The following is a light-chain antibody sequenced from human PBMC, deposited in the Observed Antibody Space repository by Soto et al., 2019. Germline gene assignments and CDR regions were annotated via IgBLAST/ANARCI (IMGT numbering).Light chain of an antibody. CDR1: SSDVGGYNY. CDR2: DVS. V-gene: IGLV2-14*01. J-gene: IGLJ2*01. Sequence: QSALTQPASVSGSPGQSITISCTGTSSDVGGYNYVSWYQQHPDKAPKLMIYDVSNRPSGVSNRFSGSKSGNTASLTISGLQAEDEADYYCSSYTSSSGVFGGGTKLTVL. CDR3: SSYTSSSGV.